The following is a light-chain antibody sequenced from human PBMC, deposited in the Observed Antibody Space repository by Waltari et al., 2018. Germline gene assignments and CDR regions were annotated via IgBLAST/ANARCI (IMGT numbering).Light chain of an antibody. Sequence: DIQMTQSPSTLSASVGDRVTITCRASESISIWLAWYQQQPGKVPKLLIYKSSNLEGGVPSRFSGGGSGTEFTLTISSLQPDDFATYYCQHYNTYPWTFGQGTTVEVK. CDR2: KSS. V-gene: IGKV1-5*03. J-gene: IGKJ1*01. CDR1: ESISIW. CDR3: QHYNTYPWT.